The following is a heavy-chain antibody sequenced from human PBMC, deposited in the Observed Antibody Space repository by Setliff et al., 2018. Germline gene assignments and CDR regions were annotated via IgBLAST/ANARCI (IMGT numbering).Heavy chain of an antibody. D-gene: IGHD6-19*01. Sequence: ASVKVSCKASGYIFTSYGISWVRQAPGQGLEWMGWISAYNGNTNYAQKLQGRVTMTTDTSTSTAYMELKSLRSDDTAVYYCVRSSAPQVVLAADFDFWGQGTPVTVSS. CDR1: GYIFTSYG. CDR2: ISAYNGNT. J-gene: IGHJ4*02. V-gene: IGHV1-18*01. CDR3: VRSSAPQVVLAADFDF.